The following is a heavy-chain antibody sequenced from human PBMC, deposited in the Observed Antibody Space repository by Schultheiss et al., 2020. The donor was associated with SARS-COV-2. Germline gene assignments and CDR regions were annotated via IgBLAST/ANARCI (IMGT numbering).Heavy chain of an antibody. Sequence: GSLRLSCAASGFTFSGSAMHWVRQASGKGLEWVGRIRSKANSYATAYAASVKGRFTISRDDSKNTAYLQMNSLKTEDTAVYYCAREGWGNNHYYHSNGPLGYWGQGTLVTVSS. J-gene: IGHJ4*02. CDR2: IRSKANSYAT. CDR1: GFTFSGSA. CDR3: AREGWGNNHYYHSNGPLGY. V-gene: IGHV3-73*01. D-gene: IGHD3-22*01.